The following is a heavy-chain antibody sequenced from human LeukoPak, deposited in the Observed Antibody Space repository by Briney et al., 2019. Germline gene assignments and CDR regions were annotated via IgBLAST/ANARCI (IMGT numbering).Heavy chain of an antibody. CDR3: ARVHKSSGWTYYFDY. D-gene: IGHD6-19*01. CDR1: GGSISSSSYY. V-gene: IGHV4-39*07. Sequence: SETLSLTCTVSGGSISSSSYYWGWIRQPPGKGLEWIGSIYYSGSTYYNPSLKSRVTISVDTSKNQFSLKLSSVTAADTAVYYCARVHKSSGWTYYFDYWGQGTLVTVSS. CDR2: IYYSGST. J-gene: IGHJ4*02.